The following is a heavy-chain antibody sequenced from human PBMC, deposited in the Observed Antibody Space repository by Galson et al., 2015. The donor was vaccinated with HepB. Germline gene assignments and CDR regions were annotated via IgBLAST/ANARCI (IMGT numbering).Heavy chain of an antibody. CDR1: GYSLFEAS. V-gene: IGHV1-24*01. J-gene: IGHJ4*02. CDR2: FDAEEGET. Sequence: SVTVSCKVSGYSLFEASIHWVRQAPGKGLEWMGGFDAEEGETIYAQRFQGRVTMTEDTSTDTAYMELNSLISQDTAVYFCAMDIVSTLYPYDSWGQGTLVTVSS. CDR3: AMDIVSTLYPYDS. D-gene: IGHD5/OR15-5a*01.